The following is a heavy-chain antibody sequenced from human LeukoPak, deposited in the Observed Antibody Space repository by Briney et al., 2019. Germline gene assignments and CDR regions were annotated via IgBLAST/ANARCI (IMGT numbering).Heavy chain of an antibody. V-gene: IGHV4-30-4*07. J-gene: IGHJ5*02. CDR3: ARHWSHSVAQFGRSYWFDP. CDR1: GGSISSGGYS. Sequence: SQTLSLTCAVSGGSISSGGYSWSWIRQPPGKGLEWIGHMDTSGHTNYNSSLMSRVTMSVDTSKNQFSLRLTSVTAADTAVYYCARHWSHSVAQFGRSYWFDPWGQGTLVTVSS. CDR2: MDTSGHT. D-gene: IGHD2-15*01.